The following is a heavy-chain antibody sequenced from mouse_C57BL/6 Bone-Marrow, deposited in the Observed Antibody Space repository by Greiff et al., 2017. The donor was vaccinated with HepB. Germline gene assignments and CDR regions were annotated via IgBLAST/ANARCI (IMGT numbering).Heavy chain of an antibody. CDR1: GYTFTSYW. V-gene: IGHV1-53*01. Sequence: QVQLQQPGTELVKPGASVKLSCKASGYTFTSYWMHWVKQRPGQGLEWIGNINPSNGGTNYNEKFKSKATLTVDKSSSTAYMQLSSLTSEDSAVYYGARSNGYYVRFDYWGQGTTLTVSS. CDR3: ARSNGYYVRFDY. J-gene: IGHJ2*01. CDR2: INPSNGGT. D-gene: IGHD2-3*01.